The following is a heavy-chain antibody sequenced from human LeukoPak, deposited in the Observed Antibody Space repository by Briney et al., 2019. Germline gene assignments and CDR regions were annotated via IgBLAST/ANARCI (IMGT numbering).Heavy chain of an antibody. CDR1: GYTFTSYA. J-gene: IGHJ6*02. CDR2: INTNTGNP. V-gene: IGHV7-4-1*02. CDR3: ARDRYCSSTSCYYYYGMDV. D-gene: IGHD2-2*01. Sequence: ASVKVSCKASGYTFTSYAMNWVRQAPGQGLEWMGWINTNTGNPTYAQGFTGRFVFSLDTSVSTAYLQISSLKAEDTAVYYCARDRYCSSTSCYYYYGMDVWGQGTTVTVSS.